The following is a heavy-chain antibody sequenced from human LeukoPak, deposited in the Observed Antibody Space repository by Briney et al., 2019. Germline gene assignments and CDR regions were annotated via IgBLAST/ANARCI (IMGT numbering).Heavy chain of an antibody. J-gene: IGHJ4*02. CDR3: ARVHYYETSDWGNYFDY. V-gene: IGHV5-51*01. Sequence: GESLKISCKGSGYSFTSYWVGWVRQMPGKGLEWMGIIYPGDSDTRYSLSFQGQVTISAVKSISTAYLQWSSLKASDTAMYYCARVHYYETSDWGNYFDYWGQGTLVTVSS. D-gene: IGHD3-22*01. CDR2: IYPGDSDT. CDR1: GYSFTSYW.